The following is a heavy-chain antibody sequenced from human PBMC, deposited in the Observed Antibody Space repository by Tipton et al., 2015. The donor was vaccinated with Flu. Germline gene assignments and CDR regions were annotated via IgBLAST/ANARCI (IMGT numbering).Heavy chain of an antibody. V-gene: IGHV3-21*01. CDR3: ASRVGSFSRYLGAFDI. J-gene: IGHJ3*02. CDR1: GFTFSSYS. D-gene: IGHD1-26*01. CDR2: ISSSSSYI. Sequence: GSLRLSCAASGFTFSSYSMNWVRQAPGKGLEWVSSISSSSSYIYYADSVKGRFTISRDNAKNSLYLQMNSLRAEDTAVYYCASRVGSFSRYLGAFDIWGQGTMVTVSS.